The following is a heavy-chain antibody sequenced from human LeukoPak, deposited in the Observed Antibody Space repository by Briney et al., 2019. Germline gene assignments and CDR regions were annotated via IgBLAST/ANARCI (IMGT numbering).Heavy chain of an antibody. CDR2: MNPNSGNT. Sequence: ASVKVSCKASGYTFTSYDINWVRQATGQGLEWMGWMNPNSGNTGYAQKFQGRVTMTRNTSISTAYMELSSLRSEDTAVYYCARGLRLYYYDILTGYGLPYMDVWGKGTTVTISS. D-gene: IGHD3-9*01. CDR3: ARGLRLYYYDILTGYGLPYMDV. V-gene: IGHV1-8*01. CDR1: GYTFTSYD. J-gene: IGHJ6*03.